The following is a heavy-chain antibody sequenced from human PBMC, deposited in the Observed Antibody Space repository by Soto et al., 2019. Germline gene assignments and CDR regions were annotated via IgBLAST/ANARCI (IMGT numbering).Heavy chain of an antibody. D-gene: IGHD6-19*01. CDR1: GYTFTSYG. CDR3: AREYSSGWYGGYFDY. Sequence: QVQLVQSGAEVKKPGASVKVSCKASGYTFTSYGISWVRQAPGQGLEWMGWISAYNGNTNYAQKLQGRVTMTTDTATRTAYMELRSLRYDDTAVYYCAREYSSGWYGGYFDYWGQGTLVTVSS. CDR2: ISAYNGNT. V-gene: IGHV1-18*01. J-gene: IGHJ4*02.